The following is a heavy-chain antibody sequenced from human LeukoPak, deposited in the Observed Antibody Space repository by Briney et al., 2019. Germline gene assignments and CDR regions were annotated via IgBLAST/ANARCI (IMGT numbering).Heavy chain of an antibody. CDR3: ARETGRSDYDILTGRYYYYYMDV. Sequence: PGGSLRLSCAASGFAFSSYGMHWVRQAPGKGLEWVAFIRYDGSNKYYADSVKGRFTISRDNSKNTLYLQMNSLRAEDTAVYYCARETGRSDYDILTGRYYYYYMDVWGKGTTVTVSS. CDR1: GFAFSSYG. CDR2: IRYDGSNK. D-gene: IGHD3-9*01. J-gene: IGHJ6*03. V-gene: IGHV3-30*02.